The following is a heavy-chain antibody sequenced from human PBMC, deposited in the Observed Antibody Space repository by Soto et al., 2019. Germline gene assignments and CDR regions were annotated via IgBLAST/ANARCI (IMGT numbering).Heavy chain of an antibody. CDR1: GFTFDDYA. J-gene: IGHJ3*01. CDR2: INWNSASI. CDR3: AKGGYGDYFNSYDV. Sequence: GGSLRLSCAASGFTFDDYAMHWVRQAPGKGLEWVSGINWNSASIGYADSVKGRFTISRDSAKNSVYLQMNSLRPEDTALYYCAKGGYGDYFNSYDVWGQGTVVTVSS. D-gene: IGHD4-17*01. V-gene: IGHV3-9*01.